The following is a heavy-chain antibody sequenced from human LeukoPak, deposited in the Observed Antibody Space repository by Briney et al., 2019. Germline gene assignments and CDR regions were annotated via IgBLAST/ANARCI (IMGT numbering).Heavy chain of an antibody. CDR3: ARHAEYNSGWHFYLDH. J-gene: IGHJ4*02. V-gene: IGHV4-39*01. D-gene: IGHD6-19*01. CDR1: GVSTTNGIYY. Sequence: SETLSPTCTVSGVSTTNGIYYWAWIRQSPGKGLKWIGSVHNVGSTYYNLSLRSRVTMSIDTSKNQFSLRLNSVTAADTAVYYCARHAEYNSGWHFYLDHWGQGILVTVSS. CDR2: VHNVGST.